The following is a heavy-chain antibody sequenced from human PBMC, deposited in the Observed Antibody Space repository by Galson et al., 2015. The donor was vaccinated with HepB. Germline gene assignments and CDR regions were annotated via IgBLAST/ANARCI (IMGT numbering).Heavy chain of an antibody. Sequence: QSGAEVKKPGESLRISCKGSGYSFTSYWISWVRQMPGKGLEWMGRIDPSDSYSNYSPSFQGHVTMSADKSISTAYLQWSSLKASDTALYYCVKDLFAGQSDYWGQGTLVTVSS. CDR2: IDPSDSYS. V-gene: IGHV5-10-1*01. CDR3: VKDLFAGQSDY. D-gene: IGHD2-15*01. CDR1: GYSFTSYW. J-gene: IGHJ4*02.